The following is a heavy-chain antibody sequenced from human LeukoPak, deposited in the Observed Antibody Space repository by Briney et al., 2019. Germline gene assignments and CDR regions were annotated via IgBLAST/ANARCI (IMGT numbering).Heavy chain of an antibody. Sequence: GGSLRLSCAASGFTFDNYRMSWVRQAPGKGLEWVSTVNADGGNTYYADSVKGRSTISRDNSKSTLILQMNSLRVEDTALYYCTKRVKYGGTWDHFADWGQGTLVTVSS. V-gene: IGHV3-23*01. J-gene: IGHJ4*02. D-gene: IGHD1-26*01. CDR3: TKRVKYGGTWDHFAD. CDR2: VNADGGNT. CDR1: GFTFDNYR.